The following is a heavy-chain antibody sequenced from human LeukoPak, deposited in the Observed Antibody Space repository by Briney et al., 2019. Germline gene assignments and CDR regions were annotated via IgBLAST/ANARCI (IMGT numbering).Heavy chain of an antibody. J-gene: IGHJ4*02. D-gene: IGHD6-6*01. CDR1: GGTFSSYA. Sequence: ASVKVSCKASGGTFSSYAISWVRQAPGQGLEWMGGIIPIFGTANYAQKFQGRVTITTDESTSTAYMELSSLRSEDTAVYYCARDNKEYSSSLRDCGYWGQGTLVTVSS. V-gene: IGHV1-69*05. CDR3: ARDNKEYSSSLRDCGY. CDR2: IIPIFGTA.